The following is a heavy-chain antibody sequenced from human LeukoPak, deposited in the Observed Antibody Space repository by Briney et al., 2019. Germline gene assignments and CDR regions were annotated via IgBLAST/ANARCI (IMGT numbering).Heavy chain of an antibody. CDR3: ATKIVVVPAAIGYYYYGMDV. CDR1: GYTLTELS. Sequence: ASVKVSCKVSGYTLTELSMHWVRQAPGKGLEWMGGFDPEDGETIYAQKFQGRVTMTEDTSTDTAYMELSSLRSEDMAVYYCATKIVVVPAAIGYYYYGMDVWGQGTTVTVSS. V-gene: IGHV1-24*01. D-gene: IGHD2-2*01. CDR2: FDPEDGET. J-gene: IGHJ6*02.